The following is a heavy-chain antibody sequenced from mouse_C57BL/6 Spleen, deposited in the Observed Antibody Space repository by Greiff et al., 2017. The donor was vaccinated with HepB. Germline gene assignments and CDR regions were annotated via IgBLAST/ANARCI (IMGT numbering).Heavy chain of an antibody. J-gene: IGHJ3*01. CDR1: GYTFTSYW. CDR3: ARGDGQAWFAY. CDR2: IDPSDSYT. Sequence: QVQLQQSGAELVMPGASVKLSCKASGYTFTSYWMHWVKQRPGQGLEWIGEIDPSDSYTNYNQKFKGKSTLTVDKSSSTAYMQLSSLTSEDSAVYYCARGDGQAWFAYWGQGTLVTVSA. V-gene: IGHV1-69*01. D-gene: IGHD2-3*01.